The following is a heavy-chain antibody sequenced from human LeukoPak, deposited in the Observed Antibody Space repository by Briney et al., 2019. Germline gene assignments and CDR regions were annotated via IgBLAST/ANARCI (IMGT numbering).Heavy chain of an antibody. CDR3: AKASPYNWNYPASDY. Sequence: PGGSLRLSCAASGFTFSSYGMHWVRLAPGKGLEWVAVISYDGSNKYYADSVKGRFTISRDNSKNTLYLQMNSLRAEDTAVYYCAKASPYNWNYPASDYWGQGTLVTVSS. J-gene: IGHJ4*02. V-gene: IGHV3-30*18. D-gene: IGHD1-7*01. CDR2: ISYDGSNK. CDR1: GFTFSSYG.